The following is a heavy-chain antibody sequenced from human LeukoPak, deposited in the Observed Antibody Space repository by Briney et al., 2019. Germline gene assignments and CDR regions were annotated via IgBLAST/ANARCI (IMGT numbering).Heavy chain of an antibody. Sequence: SGGSLRLSCAASGFTFSSYWMNWDRQAPGKGLEWVANIKKDGSEKNYVDSVKGRFTISRDNAKNSPYLQMNSLRAEDTAVYYCAREGYSYAYYFDYWGQGTLVTVSS. V-gene: IGHV3-7*01. CDR1: GFTFSSYW. CDR2: IKKDGSEK. J-gene: IGHJ4*02. CDR3: AREGYSYAYYFDY. D-gene: IGHD5-18*01.